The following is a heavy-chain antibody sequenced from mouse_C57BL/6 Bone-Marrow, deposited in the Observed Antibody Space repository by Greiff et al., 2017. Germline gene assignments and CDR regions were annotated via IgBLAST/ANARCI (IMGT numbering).Heavy chain of an antibody. D-gene: IGHD1-1*01. CDR3: SRSLIYYGTNY. Sequence: EVQLQQSGAELVKPGASVKLSCTASGFNIKDYYIPWVKQRTEQGLEWIGRIDPEDGETKYAPKFQDKATITADTSSNTAYLQLSSLTSEDTAVYYCSRSLIYYGTNYWGQGTTLTVSS. J-gene: IGHJ2*01. CDR1: GFNIKDYY. CDR2: IDPEDGET. V-gene: IGHV14-2*01.